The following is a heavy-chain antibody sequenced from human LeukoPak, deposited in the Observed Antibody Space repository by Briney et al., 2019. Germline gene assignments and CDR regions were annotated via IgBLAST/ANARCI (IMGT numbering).Heavy chain of an antibody. CDR3: AKVGSGYYYVSHFDY. CDR2: ISGSGGST. D-gene: IGHD3-22*01. Sequence: PGGSLRLSCAASGFTFSSYAMSWVRQAPGKGLEWVSAISGSGGSTYYADSVKGRFTISRDNSKNTLYLQMNNLRAEDTAVYYCAKVGSGYYYVSHFDYWGQGTLVTVSS. V-gene: IGHV3-23*01. CDR1: GFTFSSYA. J-gene: IGHJ4*02.